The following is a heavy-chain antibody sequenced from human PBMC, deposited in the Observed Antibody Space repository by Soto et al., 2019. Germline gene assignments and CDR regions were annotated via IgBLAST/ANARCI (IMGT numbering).Heavy chain of an antibody. J-gene: IGHJ4*02. V-gene: IGHV3-30*18. Sequence: QVQLVESGGGVVQPGRSLRLSCAASGFTFSSYGMHWVRQAPGKGLEWVAVISYDGSNKYYADSVKGRFTISRDNSKNTLYLQMNSLRAEDTAVYYCAKGKGDVYGSLFDYWGQGTLVTVSS. D-gene: IGHD4-17*01. CDR3: AKGKGDVYGSLFDY. CDR2: ISYDGSNK. CDR1: GFTFSSYG.